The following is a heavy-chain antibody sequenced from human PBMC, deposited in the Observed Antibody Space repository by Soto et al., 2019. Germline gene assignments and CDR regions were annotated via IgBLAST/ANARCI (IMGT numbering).Heavy chain of an antibody. CDR3: ARPVYGGNHGAFDI. D-gene: IGHD4-17*01. CDR1: GYSFTSCW. J-gene: IGHJ3*02. Sequence: RVECLKISCKVSGYSFTSCWIGLGLQMSGKGLEWMWIIYPGDSYTRYSPSFQGQVTISADKSISTAYLQWSSLKASDTAMYYCARPVYGGNHGAFDIWGQGTMVTVSS. V-gene: IGHV5-51*01. CDR2: IYPGDSYT.